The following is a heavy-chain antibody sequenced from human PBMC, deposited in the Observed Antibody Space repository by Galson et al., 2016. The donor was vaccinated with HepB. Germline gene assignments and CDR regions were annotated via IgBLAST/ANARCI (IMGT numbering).Heavy chain of an antibody. J-gene: IGHJ4*02. Sequence: CAISGDSVSSTTAAWNWFRQSASRGLEWLGRTYLRSKWYNNSASFVQGRITINPDTSTNQFSLQLNSLTPEDTAVYYCAREDDGGIERYDYFDYWGQGTPVTVSS. D-gene: IGHD2-15*01. CDR1: GDSVSSTTAA. V-gene: IGHV6-1*01. CDR2: TYLRSKWYN. CDR3: AREDDGGIERYDYFDY.